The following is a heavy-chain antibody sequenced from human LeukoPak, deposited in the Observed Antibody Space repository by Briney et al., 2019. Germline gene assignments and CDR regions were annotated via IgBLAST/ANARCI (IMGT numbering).Heavy chain of an antibody. CDR1: GGSFSGYY. CDR2: INHSGST. D-gene: IGHD6-13*01. J-gene: IGHJ4*02. Sequence: PSETLSLTCAVYGGSFSGYYWSWIRQPPGKGLEWIGEINHSGSTNYNPSLKSRVTISVDTSKNQFSLKLSPVTAADTAVYYCAAAAATIDYWGQGTLVTVSS. V-gene: IGHV4-34*01. CDR3: AAAAATIDY.